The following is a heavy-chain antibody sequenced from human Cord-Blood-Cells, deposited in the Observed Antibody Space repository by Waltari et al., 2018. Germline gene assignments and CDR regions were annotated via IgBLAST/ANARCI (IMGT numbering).Heavy chain of an antibody. CDR2: NNHSESP. V-gene: IGHV4-34*01. CDR3: ARGLAIAAAGNRGLGY. J-gene: IGHJ4*02. CDR1: GGSFSGYY. D-gene: IGHD6-13*01. Sequence: QVQLQQWGAGLLKPSETLSLTCAVYGGSFSGYYWSWIRQPPGKGVEWIGENNHSESPNYNPSLKSRVTISVDTSKNQFSLKLSSVTAAETAVYYCARGLAIAAAGNRGLGYWGQGTLVTVSS.